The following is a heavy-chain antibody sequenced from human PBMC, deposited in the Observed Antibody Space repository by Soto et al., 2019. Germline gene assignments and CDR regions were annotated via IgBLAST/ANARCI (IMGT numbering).Heavy chain of an antibody. J-gene: IGHJ4*02. D-gene: IGHD3-22*01. CDR3: ARDRQGSGYYQTPIDY. CDR2: ISSSSSYI. V-gene: IGHV3-21*01. Sequence: XGSLTLSCAASGFTFSSYSMNWVRQAPGKGLEWVSSISSSSSYIYYADSVKGRFTISRDNAKNSLYLQMNSLRAEDTAVYYCARDRQGSGYYQTPIDYWGQGTLVTVSS. CDR1: GFTFSSYS.